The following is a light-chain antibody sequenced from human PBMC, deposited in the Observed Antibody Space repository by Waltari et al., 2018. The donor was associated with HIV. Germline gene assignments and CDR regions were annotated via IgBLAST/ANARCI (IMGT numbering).Light chain of an antibody. V-gene: IGLV2-11*01. J-gene: IGLJ3*02. CDR2: DVS. Sequence: QSALTQPRSVSGSPGQSVTISCTGTSSDVGGYNYVSWYHQHPGKAPKLMTYDVSKRPSGVPDRFSGSKSGNTASLTISGLQAEDEADYYCCSYAGSYTYVFGGGTKLTVL. CDR1: SSDVGGYNY. CDR3: CSYAGSYTYV.